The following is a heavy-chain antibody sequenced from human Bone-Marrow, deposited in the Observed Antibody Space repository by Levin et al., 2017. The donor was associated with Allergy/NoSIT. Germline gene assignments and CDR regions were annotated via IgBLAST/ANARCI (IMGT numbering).Heavy chain of an antibody. D-gene: IGHD4-17*01. CDR1: GFTFHNYG. V-gene: IGHV3-30*18. CDR3: AKSRDFGAYPYYFQS. CDR2: ISHDGSGK. J-gene: IGHJ1*01. Sequence: PGGSLRLSCEASGFTFHNYGMHWVRQAPGKGLEWVALISHDGSGKHFADSVRGRFTISRDNSKKTLSLQMNSLRPEDTAVYYCAKSRDFGAYPYYFQSWGQGALVIVSS.